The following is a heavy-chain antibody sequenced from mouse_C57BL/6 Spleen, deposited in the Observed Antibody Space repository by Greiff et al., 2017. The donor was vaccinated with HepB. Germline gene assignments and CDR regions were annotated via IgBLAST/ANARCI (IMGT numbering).Heavy chain of an antibody. CDR1: GYSITSGYY. V-gene: IGHV3-6*01. Sequence: EVKLVESGPGLVKPSQSLSLTCSVTGYSITSGYYWNWIRQFPGNKLEWMGYISYDGSNNYNPSLKNRISITRDTSNNQFVLQLNSVTTEDTATYYCARLDSSGYFYYFDYWGQGTTLTVSS. J-gene: IGHJ2*01. CDR2: ISYDGSN. D-gene: IGHD3-2*02. CDR3: ARLDSSGYFYYFDY.